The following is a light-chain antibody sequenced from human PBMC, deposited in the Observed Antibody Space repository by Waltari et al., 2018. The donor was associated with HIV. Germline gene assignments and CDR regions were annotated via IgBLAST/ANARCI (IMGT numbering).Light chain of an antibody. J-gene: IGLJ3*02. V-gene: IGLV2-8*01. CDR2: EVS. Sequence: QSALTQPPSASGSPGQSLTISCTGTIGDVGGYDYVPWYQQHPDKAPKLLIYEVSQRPSGVPDRFSGSKSGNTASLTVSGLQAEDEADYHCMSYTGHNRWVFGGGTKLTVL. CDR1: IGDVGGYDY. CDR3: MSYTGHNRWV.